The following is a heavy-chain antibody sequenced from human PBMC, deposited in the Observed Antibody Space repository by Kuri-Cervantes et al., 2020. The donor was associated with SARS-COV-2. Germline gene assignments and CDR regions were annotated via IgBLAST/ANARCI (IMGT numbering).Heavy chain of an antibody. D-gene: IGHD3-10*01. J-gene: IGHJ4*02. Sequence: GGSLRLSCTVSGGSISSGGYYWSWIRQPPGKGLEWVANIKRDGSEKYYVDSVKGRFTISRDNAKNSLYLQMNSLRAEDTAVYYCARDRSFTPDYWGQGTLVTVSS. CDR3: ARDRSFTPDY. CDR1: GGSISSGGYY. V-gene: IGHV3-7*01. CDR2: IKRDGSEK.